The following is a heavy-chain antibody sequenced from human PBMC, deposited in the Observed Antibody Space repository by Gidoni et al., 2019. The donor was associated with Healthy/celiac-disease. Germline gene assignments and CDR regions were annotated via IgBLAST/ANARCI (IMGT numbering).Heavy chain of an antibody. V-gene: IGHV1-69*01. CDR1: GGTFSSYA. D-gene: IGHD2-2*02. CDR3: ARDGYCSSTSCYTVAFDI. CDR2: IIPIFGTA. Sequence: QVQLVQSGAEVKKPGSSVKVSCKASGGTFSSYAISWVRQAPGQGLEWMGGIIPIFGTANYAQKFQGRVTITADESTSTAYMELSSLRSEDTAVYYCARDGYCSSTSCYTVAFDIWGQGTMVTVSS. J-gene: IGHJ3*02.